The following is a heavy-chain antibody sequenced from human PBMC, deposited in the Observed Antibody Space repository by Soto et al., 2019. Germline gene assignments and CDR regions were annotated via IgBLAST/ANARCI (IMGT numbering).Heavy chain of an antibody. CDR2: IYYSGST. D-gene: IGHD3-10*01. CDR3: ARGGSGSYYFDY. CDR1: GGSISSYY. V-gene: IGHV4-59*01. Sequence: PSETLSLTCTVSGGSISSYYWSWIRQPPGKGLEWIGYIYYSGSTNYNPSLKSRVTISVDTSKNTLYLQMGSLRAEDMAVYYCARGGSGSYYFDYWGQGTLVTVSS. J-gene: IGHJ4*02.